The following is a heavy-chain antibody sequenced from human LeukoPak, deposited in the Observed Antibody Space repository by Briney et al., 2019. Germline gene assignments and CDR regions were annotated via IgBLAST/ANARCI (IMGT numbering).Heavy chain of an antibody. CDR3: ARDVGCSSTSCHQGDWFDP. CDR1: GFTFSSYA. V-gene: IGHV3-30*01. D-gene: IGHD2-2*01. CDR2: ISYDGSNK. Sequence: GGSLRLSCAASGFTFSSYAMHWVRQAPGKGLEWVAVISYDGSNKYYADSVKGRFTISRDNSKNTLYLQMNSLRAEDTAVYYCARDVGCSSTSCHQGDWFDPWGQGTLVTVSS. J-gene: IGHJ5*02.